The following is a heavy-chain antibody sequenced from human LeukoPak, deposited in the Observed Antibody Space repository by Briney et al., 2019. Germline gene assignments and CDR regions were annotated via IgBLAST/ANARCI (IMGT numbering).Heavy chain of an antibody. CDR3: AKDRSPAALDY. CDR1: GFTFSSYW. Sequence: GGSLRLSCAASGFTFSSYWMSWVRQAPGKGLEWVATIRQDGSQKYYVDSVKGRFTISRDNAKNSLYLQMNSLRAEDTAVYYCAKDRSPAALDYWGQGTLVTVSS. V-gene: IGHV3-7*01. CDR2: IRQDGSQK. J-gene: IGHJ4*02. D-gene: IGHD2-2*01.